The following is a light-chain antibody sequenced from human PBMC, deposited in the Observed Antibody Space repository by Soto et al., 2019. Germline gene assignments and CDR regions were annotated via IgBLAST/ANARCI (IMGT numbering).Light chain of an antibody. J-gene: IGKJ4*01. CDR1: QSVSSG. CDR2: GVS. Sequence: EIVMTQSPAALSVSPGEGATLSCRASQSVSSGLAWYQQKPGQAPRLLIYGVSTRATGIPARFTGSGSATEFTLTIGSLQSEDFAVYYCQQYYSWPLTFGGGTKVEIK. CDR3: QQYYSWPLT. V-gene: IGKV3-15*01.